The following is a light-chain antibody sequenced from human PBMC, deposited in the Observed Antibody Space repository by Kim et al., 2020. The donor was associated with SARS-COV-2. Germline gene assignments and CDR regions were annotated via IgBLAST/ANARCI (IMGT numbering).Light chain of an antibody. V-gene: IGKV1-5*03. CDR2: EAS. Sequence: IQMAQSPSTLSASVGDTVTITCRASQSISNWLAWYQQKPGKAPKLLIYEASNLEIGVPSRFSGSGSGTEFTLTITSLQPDDFATYYCQQYDADQYTFGLGTKLEIK. CDR3: QQYDADQYT. CDR1: QSISNW. J-gene: IGKJ2*01.